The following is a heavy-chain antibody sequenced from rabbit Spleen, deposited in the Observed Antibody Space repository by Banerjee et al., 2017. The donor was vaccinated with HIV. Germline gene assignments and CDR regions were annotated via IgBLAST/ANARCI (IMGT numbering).Heavy chain of an antibody. V-gene: IGHV1S45*01. CDR3: ARDTSTSFSTYGMDL. J-gene: IGHJ6*01. D-gene: IGHD1-1*01. Sequence: EQLEESGGGLVKPEGSLTLTCKASGVSLNDKDVMCWVRQAPGKGLEWIACIYAGSSSNTYSATWAKGRFTISKTSSTTVTLQMTSLTAADTATYFCARDTSTSFSTYGMDLWGQGTLVTVS. CDR1: GVSLNDKDV. CDR2: IYAGSSSNT.